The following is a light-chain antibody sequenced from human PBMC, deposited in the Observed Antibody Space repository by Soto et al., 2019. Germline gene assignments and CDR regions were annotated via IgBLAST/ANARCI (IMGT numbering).Light chain of an antibody. CDR3: QRFNRWPLA. CDR1: QSVGTT. J-gene: IGKJ4*01. V-gene: IGKV3-15*01. Sequence: EIVLTPSPAALSVSPGERATLSCWASQSVGTTLNWYQQKPGQAPRLLIYDTYVRATGIPARFSGSGSGTEFTLTIASLQSEDFGVYYCQRFNRWPLAFGGGTKV. CDR2: DTY.